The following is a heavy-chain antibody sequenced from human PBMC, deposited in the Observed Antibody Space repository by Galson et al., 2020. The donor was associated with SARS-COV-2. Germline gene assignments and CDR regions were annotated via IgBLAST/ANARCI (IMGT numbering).Heavy chain of an antibody. D-gene: IGHD2-2*02. CDR3: ARTSPREYCSSTSCYTPQYAFDI. CDR2: ISSSSSYI. V-gene: IGHV3-21*01. Sequence: GESLKISCAASGFTFSSYSMHWVRQAPGKGLEWVSSISSSSSYIYYADSVKGRFTISRDNAKNSLYLQMNSLRAEDTAVYYCARTSPREYCSSTSCYTPQYAFDIWGQGTMVTVSS. J-gene: IGHJ3*02. CDR1: GFTFSSYS.